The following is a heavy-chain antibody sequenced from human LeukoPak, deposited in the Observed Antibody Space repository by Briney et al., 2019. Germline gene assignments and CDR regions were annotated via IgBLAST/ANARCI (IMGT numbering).Heavy chain of an antibody. Sequence: GGSLRLSCAASGFTFSSYSMNWVRQAPGKGLEWVSYISSSSSTIYYADSVKGRFTISRDNAKNSLYLRMNSLRAEDTAVYYCARVNVWFGESTGYYYMDVWGKGTTVTVSS. J-gene: IGHJ6*03. D-gene: IGHD3-10*01. CDR3: ARVNVWFGESTGYYYMDV. CDR2: ISSSSSTI. V-gene: IGHV3-48*01. CDR1: GFTFSSYS.